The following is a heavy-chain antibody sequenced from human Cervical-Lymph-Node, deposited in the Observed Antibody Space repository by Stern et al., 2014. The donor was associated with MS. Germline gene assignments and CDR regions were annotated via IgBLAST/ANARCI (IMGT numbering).Heavy chain of an antibody. CDR3: ARDPDSSGWPYFDY. CDR1: GGSISSYY. V-gene: IGHV4-59*01. J-gene: IGHJ4*02. CDR2: IYYSGST. Sequence: QLQLQESGPGLVKPSETLSLTCTVSGGSISSYYWSWIRQPPGKGLEWIGYIYYSGSTNYNPSLKSRVTISVDTSKNQFSLKLSSVTAADTAVYYCARDPDSSGWPYFDYWGQGTLVTVSS. D-gene: IGHD6-19*01.